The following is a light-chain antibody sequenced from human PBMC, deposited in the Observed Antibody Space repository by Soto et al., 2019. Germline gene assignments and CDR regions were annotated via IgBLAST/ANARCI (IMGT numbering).Light chain of an antibody. CDR2: GAS. CDR1: QSVRSN. Sequence: EVVLTQSPGTLSLSPGQRATLSCRDGQSVRSNLAWSQQKPGQSPRLLIYGASTRATGVPARFSGSGSGTEFTLTISSLQSEDFAVYYCQQYNNWPPTFGQGTKVDIK. CDR3: QQYNNWPPT. J-gene: IGKJ1*01. V-gene: IGKV3-15*01.